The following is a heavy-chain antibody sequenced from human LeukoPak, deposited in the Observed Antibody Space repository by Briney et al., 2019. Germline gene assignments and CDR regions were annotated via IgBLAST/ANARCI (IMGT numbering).Heavy chain of an antibody. Sequence: SETLSLTCTVSGGSISSYYWSWIRQPAGKGLEWIGRIYTSGSTNYNPSLKSRVTMSVDTSKNQFSLKLSSVTAADTAVYYCAREMCSSTSCYTGVCGYFQHWGQGTLVTVSS. CDR1: GGSISSYY. CDR3: AREMCSSTSCYTGVCGYFQH. CDR2: IYTSGST. D-gene: IGHD2-2*02. V-gene: IGHV4-4*07. J-gene: IGHJ1*01.